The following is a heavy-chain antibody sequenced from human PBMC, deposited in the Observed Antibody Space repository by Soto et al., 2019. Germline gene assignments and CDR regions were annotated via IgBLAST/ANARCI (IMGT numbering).Heavy chain of an antibody. D-gene: IGHD2-21*01. CDR2: ISYDGSNK. CDR3: AKVLWLRSDYYYGMDV. CDR1: GFTFSSYG. V-gene: IGHV3-30*18. J-gene: IGHJ6*02. Sequence: GGSLRLSCAASGFTFSSYGMHWVRQAPGKGLEWVAVISYDGSNKYYADSVKGRFTISRGNSKNTLYLQMNSLRAEDTAVYYCAKVLWLRSDYYYGMDVWGQGT.